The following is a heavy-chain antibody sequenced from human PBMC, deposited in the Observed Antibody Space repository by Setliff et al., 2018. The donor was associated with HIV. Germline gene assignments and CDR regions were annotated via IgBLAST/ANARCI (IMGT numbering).Heavy chain of an antibody. CDR1: GFTFTSYD. CDR2: ISKVGGSNT. V-gene: IGHV3-23*01. Sequence: GGSLRLSCAASGFTFTSYDMSWVRQAPGKGLEWLATISKVGGSNTYYADSVKGRFTISRDSSKNTVYLQLNSLTPEDTAVYYCARGPAWVGGSYHFDHWGLGTLVTVSS. D-gene: IGHD1-26*01. CDR3: ARGPAWVGGSYHFDH. J-gene: IGHJ4*02.